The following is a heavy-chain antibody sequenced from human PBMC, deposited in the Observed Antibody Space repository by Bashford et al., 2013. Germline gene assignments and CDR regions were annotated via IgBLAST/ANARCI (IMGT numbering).Heavy chain of an antibody. J-gene: IGHJ4*02. Sequence: VRQAPGKGLEWVSAISGSGGSTYYADSVKGRFTISRDNSKNTLYLQMNSLRAEDTAVYYCAKDQYFDYWGQGTLVTVSS. V-gene: IGHV3-23*01. CDR2: ISGSGGST. CDR3: AKDQYFDY.